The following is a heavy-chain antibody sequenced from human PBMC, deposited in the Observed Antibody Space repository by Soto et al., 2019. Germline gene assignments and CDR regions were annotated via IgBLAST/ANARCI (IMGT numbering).Heavy chain of an antibody. V-gene: IGHV1-46*01. CDR1: GYTITSDY. D-gene: IGHD3-9*01. CDR2: INPSGGST. Sequence: ASVKVSCKASGYTITSDYMHWGRQAHGQGLEWMGIINPSGGSTSYAQKFQGRVTMTRDTSTSTVYMELSSLRSEDTAVYYCARDESRLRQYDILTGYNGMDVWGQGTTVTVSS. CDR3: ARDESRLRQYDILTGYNGMDV. J-gene: IGHJ6*02.